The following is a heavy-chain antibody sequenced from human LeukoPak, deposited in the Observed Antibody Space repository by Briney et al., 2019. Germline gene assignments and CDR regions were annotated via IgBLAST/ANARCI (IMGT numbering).Heavy chain of an antibody. CDR1: GGTFRNYA. CDR2: IMPIFAAA. J-gene: IGHJ4*02. V-gene: IGHV1-69*05. Sequence: SVKVSCTASGGTFRNYASSWLRQAPGQGLEWLGGIMPIFAAANYAQRFQNRVSITTDESTSSIYMELSSLRSEDTAMYYCASAYDNTGYYYRFDYWGRGTLVTVSS. CDR3: ASAYDNTGYYYRFDY. D-gene: IGHD3-22*01.